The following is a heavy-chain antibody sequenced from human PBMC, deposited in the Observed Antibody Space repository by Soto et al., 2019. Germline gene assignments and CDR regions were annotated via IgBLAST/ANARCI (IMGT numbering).Heavy chain of an antibody. V-gene: IGHV1-18*01. Sequence: QVQLVQSGAEVKKPGASVKVSCKASGYTFTSYGISWVRQAPGHGLERMGWSSAYNGNTNYAQKLQGRVTMTTDTSPRPAEMEMRRPRSDDTAVYYCARERGPGIGTMVRGANAFDIWGQGTMVTVSS. CDR2: SSAYNGNT. CDR3: ARERGPGIGTMVRGANAFDI. D-gene: IGHD3-10*01. J-gene: IGHJ3*02. CDR1: GYTFTSYG.